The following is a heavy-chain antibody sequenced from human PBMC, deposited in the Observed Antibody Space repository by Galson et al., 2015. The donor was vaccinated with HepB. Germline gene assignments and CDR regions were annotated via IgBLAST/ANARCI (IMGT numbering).Heavy chain of an antibody. V-gene: IGHV1-69*04. D-gene: IGHD3-10*01. J-gene: IGHJ3*02. CDR3: ARDHGSGSYHGGDSVFDI. CDR2: IIPILGIA. CDR1: GGTFSSYT. Sequence: SVKVSCKASGGTFSSYTISWVRQAPGQGLEWMGRIIPILGIANYAQKFQGRVTITADKSTSTAYMELSSLRSEDTAVYYCARDHGSGSYHGGDSVFDIWGQGTMVTVSS.